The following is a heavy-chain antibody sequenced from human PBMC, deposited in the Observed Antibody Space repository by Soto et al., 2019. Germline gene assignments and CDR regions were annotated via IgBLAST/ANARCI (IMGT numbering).Heavy chain of an antibody. D-gene: IGHD3-10*01. Sequence: PGGSLRLSCATSGFNFNNYAMSWVRQAPGERLEWVSFISGSGGTTYYADSVKGRFTISRDNSRNTVFLQMNTLGAEDTAIYYCATFMTVNGTGWGRASEYWGQGNRVTVSS. CDR1: GFNFNNYA. V-gene: IGHV3-23*01. CDR2: ISGSGGTT. J-gene: IGHJ4*02. CDR3: ATFMTVNGTGWGRASEY.